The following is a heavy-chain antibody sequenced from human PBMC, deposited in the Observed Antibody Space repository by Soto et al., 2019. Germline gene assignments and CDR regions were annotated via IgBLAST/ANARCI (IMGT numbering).Heavy chain of an antibody. V-gene: IGHV1-18*04. CDR2: IIPYNGNT. CDR3: ARAKFNSGWSLFDD. Sequence: SVKVACKSSGYTLTGYGISWVRQAPGQGLEWIGWIIPYNGNTNYAQKLQGRVTMTTDTSTSTAYREVRSLISDDTAVYYCARAKFNSGWSLFDDWGQGTLVTVSS. J-gene: IGHJ4*02. D-gene: IGHD6-19*01. CDR1: GYTLTGYG.